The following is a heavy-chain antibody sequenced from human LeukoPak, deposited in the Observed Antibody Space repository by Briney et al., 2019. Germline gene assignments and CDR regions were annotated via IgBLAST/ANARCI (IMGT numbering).Heavy chain of an antibody. CDR1: GGSISSGGYY. V-gene: IGHV4-31*03. CDR2: IYYSGST. D-gene: IGHD3-22*01. CDR3: ARVSSRGSGYPFDY. J-gene: IGHJ4*02. Sequence: PSETLSLTCTVSGGSISSGGYYWSWIRQHPGKGLEWIGYIYYSGSTYYNPSLKSRVTISVDTSKNQFSLKLSSVTAADTAVYYCARVSSRGSGYPFDYWGQGTLVTVSS.